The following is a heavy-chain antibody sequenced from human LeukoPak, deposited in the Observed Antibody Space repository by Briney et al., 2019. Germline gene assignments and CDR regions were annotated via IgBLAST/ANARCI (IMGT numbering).Heavy chain of an antibody. Sequence: APVKVSCKPSGYTFTRYYMHWVRQAPGPGLEWMGWINPNSGGTNYAQKFQGRVTITRDTSISTAYMELSRLRSDDTAVYYCARFHPEDDYWGQGTLVTVSS. J-gene: IGHJ4*02. V-gene: IGHV1-2*02. CDR1: GYTFTRYY. CDR3: ARFHPEDDY. CDR2: INPNSGGT. D-gene: IGHD1-14*01.